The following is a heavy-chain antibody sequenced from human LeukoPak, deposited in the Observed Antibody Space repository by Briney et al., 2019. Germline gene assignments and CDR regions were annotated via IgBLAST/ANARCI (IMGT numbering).Heavy chain of an antibody. CDR1: GGSISSYY. D-gene: IGHD3-22*01. V-gene: IGHV4-4*07. Sequence: PSETLSLTCTVSGGSISSYYWSWIRQPAGKGLEWIGRIYTSGSTNYNPSLKSRVTMSVDTSKNQFSLKLSSVTAADTAVYYCAGEERDSIGYYFPVWFDPWGQGTLVTVSS. CDR2: IYTSGST. J-gene: IGHJ5*02. CDR3: AGEERDSIGYYFPVWFDP.